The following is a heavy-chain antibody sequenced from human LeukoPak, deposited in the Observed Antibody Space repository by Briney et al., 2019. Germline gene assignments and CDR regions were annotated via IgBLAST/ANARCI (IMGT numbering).Heavy chain of an antibody. CDR3: ARGNYYGSGSYDY. CDR2: IYSGGST. V-gene: IGHV3-53*01. D-gene: IGHD3-10*01. J-gene: IGHJ4*02. CDR1: GFTVSSNY. Sequence: GGSLRLSCAASGFTVSSNYMSWVRQAPGKGPGWVSVIYSGGSTYYADSVKGRFTISRDNSKNTLYLQMNSLRAEDTAVYYCARGNYYGSGSYDYWGQGTLVTVSS.